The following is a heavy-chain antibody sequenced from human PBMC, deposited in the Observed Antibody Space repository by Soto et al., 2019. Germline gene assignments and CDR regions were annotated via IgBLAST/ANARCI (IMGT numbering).Heavy chain of an antibody. CDR2: IYYTGST. CDR3: ARGPVTMTTVTTRDY. Sequence: SETLSLTCTVSGGSIRTSYWSWIRQPPGKGLEYIGYIYYTGSTNYNPSLKSRVTISVDTSKNQFSLKLSSVTAADTAVYYCARGPVTMTTVTTRDYWGQGTLVTVSS. J-gene: IGHJ4*02. D-gene: IGHD4-17*01. V-gene: IGHV4-59*12. CDR1: GGSIRTSY.